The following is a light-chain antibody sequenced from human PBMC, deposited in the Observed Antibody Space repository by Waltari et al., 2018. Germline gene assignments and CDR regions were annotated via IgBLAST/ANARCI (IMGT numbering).Light chain of an antibody. V-gene: IGLV1-51*01. Sequence: QSVLTQPPSVSAAPGQKVTISCSGSNSNIGNNYVAWYQQLPGTAPKLLIYDNSGRPSGIPDRFAGSKSGTSATLNITGLQTVDDADYNCATWDSGLSALFGGGTNLTVL. CDR1: NSNIGNNY. CDR3: ATWDSGLSAL. CDR2: DNS. J-gene: IGLJ3*02.